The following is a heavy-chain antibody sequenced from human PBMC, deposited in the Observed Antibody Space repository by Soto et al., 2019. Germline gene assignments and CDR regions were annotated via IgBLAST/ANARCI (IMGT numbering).Heavy chain of an antibody. D-gene: IGHD3-3*01. CDR1: GFTFSSYG. Sequence: PGGSLRLSCAASGFTFSSYGMHWVRQAPGKGLEWVAVISYDGSNKYYADSVKGRFTISRDNSKNTLYLQMNSLRAEDTAVYYCAKLPIAEWLLFNKIPTYYYYGLDVWGQGTTVTVSS. V-gene: IGHV3-30*18. J-gene: IGHJ6*02. CDR3: AKLPIAEWLLFNKIPTYYYYGLDV. CDR2: ISYDGSNK.